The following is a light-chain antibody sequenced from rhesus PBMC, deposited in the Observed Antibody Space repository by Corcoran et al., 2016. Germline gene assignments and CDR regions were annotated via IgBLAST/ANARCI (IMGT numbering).Light chain of an antibody. J-gene: IGKJ4*01. CDR1: QSVGYN. CDR2: GAS. CDR3: HRESNGPLT. Sequence: IIMTQSPATLSFSPGERVTLSCRASQSVGYNLAWYQQKPGQVPRLLIYGASNRATGIPDRFSGSGSGTDFTLTISSLEPQAVGVYYCHRESNGPLTFGGGTNVDIK. V-gene: IGKV3-35*01.